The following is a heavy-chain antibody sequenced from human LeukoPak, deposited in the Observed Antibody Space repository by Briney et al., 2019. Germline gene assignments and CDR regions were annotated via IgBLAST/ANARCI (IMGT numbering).Heavy chain of an antibody. CDR3: ARAGSRAFFDY. D-gene: IGHD3-10*01. V-gene: IGHV4-34*01. J-gene: IGHJ4*02. CDR2: INHSGST. CDR1: GGSFSGYY. Sequence: PSETLSLTCAVYGGSFSGYYWSWIRQPPGKGLEWIGEINHSGSTNYNPSLKSRVTISVDTSKNQFSLKLSSVTAADTAVYYCARAGSRAFFDYWGQGTLVTVPS.